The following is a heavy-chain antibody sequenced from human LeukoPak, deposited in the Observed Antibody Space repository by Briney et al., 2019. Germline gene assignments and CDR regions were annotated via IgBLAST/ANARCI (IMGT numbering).Heavy chain of an antibody. D-gene: IGHD2-15*01. Sequence: SGGSLRLSCAASGFTFSSYGMHWVRQAPGKGLEWVAFIRYDGSNKYYADSVKGRFTISRDNSKNTLYLQMNSLEIEDTAVYYCITGFSAATHDGYWGQGTLVTVAS. V-gene: IGHV3-30*02. CDR3: ITGFSAATHDGY. J-gene: IGHJ4*02. CDR1: GFTFSSYG. CDR2: IRYDGSNK.